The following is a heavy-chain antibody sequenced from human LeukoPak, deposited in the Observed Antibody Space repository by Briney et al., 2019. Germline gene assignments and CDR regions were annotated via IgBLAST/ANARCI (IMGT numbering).Heavy chain of an antibody. V-gene: IGHV1-8*01. D-gene: IGHD3-22*01. CDR1: GYTFTSYD. CDR3: ARGHYYYDSRGYYSGEYYFDY. Sequence: ASVKVSCKASGYTFTSYDINWVRQATGQGLEWMGWMNPNSGNTGYAQKFQGRVTMTRNTSISTAYMELSSLRSEDTAVYYCARGHYYYDSRGYYSGEYYFDYWGQGTLVTVSS. J-gene: IGHJ4*02. CDR2: MNPNSGNT.